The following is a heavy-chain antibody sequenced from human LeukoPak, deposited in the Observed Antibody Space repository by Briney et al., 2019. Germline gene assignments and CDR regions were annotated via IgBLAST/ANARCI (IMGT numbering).Heavy chain of an antibody. Sequence: GGSLRLFCAASGFTFSSYSMNWVRQAPGKGLEWVSSISSSSSYIYYADSVKGRFTISRDNAENSLYLQMNSLRAEDTAVYYCARAYGDPGYYFDYWGQGTLVTVSS. CDR3: ARAYGDPGYYFDY. CDR2: ISSSSSYI. V-gene: IGHV3-21*01. CDR1: GFTFSSYS. D-gene: IGHD4-17*01. J-gene: IGHJ4*02.